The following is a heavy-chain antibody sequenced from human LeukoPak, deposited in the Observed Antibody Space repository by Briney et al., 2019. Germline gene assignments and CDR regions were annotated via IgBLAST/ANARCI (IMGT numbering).Heavy chain of an antibody. V-gene: IGHV1-2*02. D-gene: IGHD6-6*01. CDR3: ARESLEYSSSSDAFDI. Sequence: ASVKVSCKASGYTFTGYYMHWVRQAPGQGLEWMGWINPNSGGTNYAQKFQGRVTMTRDTSISTAYMELSKLRSDDTAVYYCARESLEYSSSSDAFDIWGQGTMVTVSS. CDR1: GYTFTGYY. CDR2: INPNSGGT. J-gene: IGHJ3*02.